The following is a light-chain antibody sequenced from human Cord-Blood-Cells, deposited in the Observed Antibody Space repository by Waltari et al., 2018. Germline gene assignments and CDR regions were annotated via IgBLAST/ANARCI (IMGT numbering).Light chain of an antibody. Sequence: QPALTQPASESGSPGQPITISCTGTSSDVGGENYVSWYQQHPGKAPKLMIYEISNRPTGDPNRFSGSKSANTASMTISGLQAEHETDYYCSSYTSNRTLVFGRETKLTVL. V-gene: IGLV2-14*01. J-gene: IGLJ2*01. CDR2: EIS. CDR3: SSYTSNRTLV. CDR1: SSDVGGENY.